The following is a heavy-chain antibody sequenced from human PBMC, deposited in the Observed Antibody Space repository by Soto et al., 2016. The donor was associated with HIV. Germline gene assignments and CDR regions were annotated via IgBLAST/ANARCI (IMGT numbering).Heavy chain of an antibody. Sequence: QVQLQESGPGLVKPSQTLSLTCSVSGGSISSSGYYWSWIRQHPGKGLEWIGYIYYSGSTYYNPSLKSRVTISVDTSKNQFSLKLSSVTAADTAVYYCARDEKAVAGVGHYYYGMDVWGQGTTVTVSS. J-gene: IGHJ6*02. CDR1: GGSISSSGYY. V-gene: IGHV4-31*03. CDR2: IYYSGST. CDR3: ARDEKAVAGVGHYYYGMDV. D-gene: IGHD6-19*01.